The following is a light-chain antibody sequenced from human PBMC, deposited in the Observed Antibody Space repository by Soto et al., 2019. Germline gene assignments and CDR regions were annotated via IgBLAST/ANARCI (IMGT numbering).Light chain of an antibody. V-gene: IGLV3-1*01. Sequence: SYELTQPPSVSVSPGQTASITFSGDKLGDKYACWYQQKPGQSPVLVIYQDSKLPSGIPERFSGSNSGNTATLTISGTQAMDEADYYCQAWDSSTAVVFGGGTKVTVL. CDR2: QDS. CDR1: KLGDKY. J-gene: IGLJ2*01. CDR3: QAWDSSTAVV.